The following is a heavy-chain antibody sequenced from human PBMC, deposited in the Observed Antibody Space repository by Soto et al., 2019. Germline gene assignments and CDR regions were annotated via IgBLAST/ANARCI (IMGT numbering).Heavy chain of an antibody. J-gene: IGHJ4*01. D-gene: IGHD2-15*01. CDR2: IYYTGGT. CDR1: GGSISSGTFS. CDR3: AREAVSGKVYCDATSYYFFDY. Sequence: QLQLQESASGLVKPSQTLSLTCGVSGGSISSGTFSCTWIRQPPGKGLEFIGSIYYTGGTYCNPSLRSRLTILVDMSKILSPGGLSSVAAADTAMYYCAREAVSGKVYCDATSYYFFDYWCYGTLVTVSS. V-gene: IGHV4-30-2*01.